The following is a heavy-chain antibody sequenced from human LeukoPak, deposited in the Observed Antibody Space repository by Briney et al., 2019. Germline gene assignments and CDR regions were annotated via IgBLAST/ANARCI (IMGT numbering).Heavy chain of an antibody. V-gene: IGHV3-30*02. CDR3: ARFMAATYYFDY. CDR1: GFTFSRCH. J-gene: IGHJ4*02. D-gene: IGHD6-25*01. CDR2: VLCDGSLK. Sequence: GGSLRLSCASSGFTFSRCHMDSVRQAPGKGLEGVPFVLCDGSLKYYVDSVRGQVTIPRDNSKNTLYLQMNSLRAEDTAVYYYARFMAATYYFDYWGRGTLVTVSS.